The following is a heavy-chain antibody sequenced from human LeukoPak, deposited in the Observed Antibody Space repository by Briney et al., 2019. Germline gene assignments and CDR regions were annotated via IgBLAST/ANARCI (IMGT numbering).Heavy chain of an antibody. CDR3: ARGRGYYYDSSGYFGYYYYGMDV. CDR1: GGSFSGYY. CDR2: INHSGST. D-gene: IGHD3-22*01. Sequence: PSETLSLTCAVYGGSFSGYYWSWIRQPPGKGLEWIGEINHSGSTNYNPSLKSRVTISVDTSKNQFSLRLSSVTAADTAVYYCARGRGYYYDSSGYFGYYYYGMDVWGQGTTVTVSS. J-gene: IGHJ6*02. V-gene: IGHV4-34*01.